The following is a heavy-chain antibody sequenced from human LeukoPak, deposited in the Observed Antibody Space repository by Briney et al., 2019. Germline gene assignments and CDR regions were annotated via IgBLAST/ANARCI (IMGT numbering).Heavy chain of an antibody. CDR2: MDPNSGNT. J-gene: IGHJ4*02. D-gene: IGHD6-19*01. CDR1: GYTFTSYD. Sequence: ASVKVSCKASGYTFTSYDINWVRQATGRGLEWMGWMDPNSGNTGYAQKFQGRVTMTRNTSISTAYMELSSLRSGDTAVYYCARSNVAVAGNDYWGQGTLVTVSS. V-gene: IGHV1-8*01. CDR3: ARSNVAVAGNDY.